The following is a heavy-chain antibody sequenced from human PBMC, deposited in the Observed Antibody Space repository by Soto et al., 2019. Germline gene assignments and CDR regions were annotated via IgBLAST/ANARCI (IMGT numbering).Heavy chain of an antibody. Sequence: GSLRLSCAASGFTFSSYAMSWVCQAPGKGLEWVSAISGSGGSTYYADSVKGRFTISRDNSKNTLYLQMNSLRAEDTAVYYCAKVGGTDGSSNRFDPWGQGTLVTVSS. CDR3: AKVGGTDGSSNRFDP. CDR2: ISGSGGST. D-gene: IGHD3-16*01. CDR1: GFTFSSYA. V-gene: IGHV3-23*01. J-gene: IGHJ5*02.